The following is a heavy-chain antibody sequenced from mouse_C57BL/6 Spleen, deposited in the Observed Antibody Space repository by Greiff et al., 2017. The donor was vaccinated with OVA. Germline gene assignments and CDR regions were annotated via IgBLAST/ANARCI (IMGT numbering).Heavy chain of an antibody. V-gene: IGHV1-50*01. D-gene: IGHD1-1*01. CDR3: ASRHYGSSSPCAY. J-gene: IGHJ3*01. CDR2: IDPSDSYT. Sequence: QVQLQQPGAELVKPGASVKLSCKASGYTFTSYWMQWVKQRPGQGLEWIGEIDPSDSYTNYNQKFKGKATLTVDTSSSTAYMQLSSLTSEDSAVYYCASRHYGSSSPCAYWGQGTLVTVSA. CDR1: GYTFTSYW.